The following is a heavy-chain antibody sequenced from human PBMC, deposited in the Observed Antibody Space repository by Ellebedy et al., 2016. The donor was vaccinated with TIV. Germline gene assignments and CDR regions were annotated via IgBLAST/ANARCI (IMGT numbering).Heavy chain of an antibody. CDR3: ASHSGFIGTTGY. V-gene: IGHV6-1*01. CDR2: TYYRSKWYN. J-gene: IGHJ4*02. D-gene: IGHD1-1*01. Sequence: SETLSLXCAISGDSVSSNSAAWNWIRQSPSRGLEWLGRTYYRSKWYNDYAVSVKSRITINPDTSKNQFSLKLSSVTAADTAVYYCASHSGFIGTTGYWGQGTLVTVSS. CDR1: GDSVSSNSAA.